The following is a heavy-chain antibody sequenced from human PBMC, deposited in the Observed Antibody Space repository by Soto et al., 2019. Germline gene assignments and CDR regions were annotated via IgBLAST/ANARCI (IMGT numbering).Heavy chain of an antibody. CDR1: GFTFSGYA. J-gene: IGHJ4*02. CDR3: ARYGEEYGRGSTCYYGGY. D-gene: IGHD2-15*01. CDR2: ISYDGSNK. Sequence: QVQLVESGGGVVQPGRSLRLSCAASGFTFSGYAMHWVRQAPGKGLEWVAVISYDGSNKYYADSVKGRFTISRDNSKNTLYLQMKHMRGENTAVYDVARYGEEYGRGSTCYYGGYWGQGTLVSVSS. V-gene: IGHV3-30-3*01.